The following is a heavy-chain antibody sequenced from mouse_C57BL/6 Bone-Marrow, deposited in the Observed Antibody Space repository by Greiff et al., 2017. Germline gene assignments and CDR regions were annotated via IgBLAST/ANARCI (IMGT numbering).Heavy chain of an antibody. CDR2: INPNYGTT. CDR3: AKLPLYYYAMDY. Sequence: LVEPGASVKISCKASGYSFTDYNMDWVKQSNGKSLEWIGVINPNYGTTSYNQKFKGKATLTVDQSSSTAYMQLNSLTSEDSAVYYCAKLPLYYYAMDYWGQGTSVTVSS. V-gene: IGHV1-39*01. D-gene: IGHD2-1*01. CDR1: GYSFTDYN. J-gene: IGHJ4*01.